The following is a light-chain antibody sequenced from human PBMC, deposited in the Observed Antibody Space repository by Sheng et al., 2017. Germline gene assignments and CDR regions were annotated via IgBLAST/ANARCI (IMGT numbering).Light chain of an antibody. CDR2: GVS. CDR3: QQSYSTPQT. CDR1: LNVNNY. Sequence: DIQMTQSPASLSASVGDRVTVTCRTSLNVNNYLNWYRQKPGKAPELLVYGVSNLHSGVPSRFSGXGSGTDFTLTISGLHPEDFATYFCQQSYSTPQTFGQGTKVEIK. V-gene: IGKV1-39*01. J-gene: IGKJ1*01.